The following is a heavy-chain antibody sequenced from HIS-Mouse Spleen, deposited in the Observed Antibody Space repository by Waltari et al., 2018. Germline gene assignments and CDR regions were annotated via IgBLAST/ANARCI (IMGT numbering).Heavy chain of an antibody. D-gene: IGHD6-19*01. V-gene: IGHV4-39*07. CDR1: GGSISSSSYY. CDR2: IYYRGST. CDR3: AREDSSGWYYYYYGMDV. Sequence: QLQLQESGPGLVKPSETLSLTCTVSGGSISSSSYYWGWIRQPPGKGLEWIGSIYYRGSTYFKPSRKSRVTISLDTSKNQFSLKLSSVTAADTAVYYCAREDSSGWYYYYYGMDVWGQGTTVTVSS. J-gene: IGHJ6*02.